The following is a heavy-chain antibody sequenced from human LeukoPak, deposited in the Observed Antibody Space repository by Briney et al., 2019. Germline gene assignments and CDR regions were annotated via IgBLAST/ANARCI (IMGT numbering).Heavy chain of an antibody. CDR1: GFTFSDYY. Sequence: GGSLRLSCAASGFTFSDYYMSWIRQAPGKGLEWVSYISSSGSTTYYADSVKGRFTISRDNAKNSLYLQMNSLRAEDTAVYYCARQSYYYDSSGHYVYYFDYWGQGTLVTVSS. J-gene: IGHJ4*02. CDR2: ISSSGSTT. V-gene: IGHV3-11*01. D-gene: IGHD3-22*01. CDR3: ARQSYYYDSSGHYVYYFDY.